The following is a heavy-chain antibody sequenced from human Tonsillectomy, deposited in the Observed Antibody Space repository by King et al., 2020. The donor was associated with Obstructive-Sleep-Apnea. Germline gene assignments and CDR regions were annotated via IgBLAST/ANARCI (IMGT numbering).Heavy chain of an antibody. CDR2: IYNSGST. D-gene: IGHD5-18*01. CDR1: GGSITSGGYY. J-gene: IGHJ4*02. CDR3: ARGIHDGSSSLGY. Sequence: VPLQESGPGLVKPSQTLSLTCAVSGGSITSGGYYWSWIRQHPGKGLEWIGYIYNSGSTYYNPSLKSRVTISVDTSKNQFSLKLSSVTAADTAVYYCARGIHDGSSSLGYWGQGTLVTVSS. V-gene: IGHV4-31*11.